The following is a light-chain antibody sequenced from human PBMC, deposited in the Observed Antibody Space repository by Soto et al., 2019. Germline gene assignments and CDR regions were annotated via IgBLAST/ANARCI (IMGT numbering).Light chain of an antibody. V-gene: IGLV2-23*01. CDR2: EGT. CDR1: SSDVGL. J-gene: IGLJ1*01. CDR3: CSYAVTYV. Sequence: SVLTQPASVSGSPGQSITSSCTGTSSDVGLVSWYQHHPGKVPKLMIYEGTKRPSGVSSRFPGAKSGNTASLTISGLQAEHEPDYPCCSYAVTYVFGTGTKVTVL.